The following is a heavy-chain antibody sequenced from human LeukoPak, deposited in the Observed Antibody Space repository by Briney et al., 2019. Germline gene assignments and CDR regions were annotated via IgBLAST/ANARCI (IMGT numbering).Heavy chain of an antibody. J-gene: IGHJ4*02. CDR3: AASSSTSSYIFNF. D-gene: IGHD2-2*02. CDR1: GGSISSYY. CDR2: IYYSGST. V-gene: IGHV4-59*01. Sequence: SETLSLTCTVSGGSISSYYWSRIRQPPGKGLEWIGYIYYSGSTNYNPSLKSRVTISVDTSKNQFSLKLSSVTAADTAMYYCAASSSTSSYIFNFWGQGTPVTVSS.